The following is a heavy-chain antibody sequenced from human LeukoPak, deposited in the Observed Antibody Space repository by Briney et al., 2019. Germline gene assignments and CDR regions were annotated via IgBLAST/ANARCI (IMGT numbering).Heavy chain of an antibody. CDR1: GGSISSSSYY. CDR2: IYYSGST. Sequence: SETLSLTCTVSGGSISSSSYYWGWIRQPPGKGLEWIGSIYYSGSTYYNPSLKSRVTISVDTSKNQFSLKLGSVTAADTAVYYCARHSYDHLWGSTIRNTFNFWGQGSMVTVSS. V-gene: IGHV4-39*01. J-gene: IGHJ3*01. D-gene: IGHD3-16*01. CDR3: ARHSYDHLWGSTIRNTFNF.